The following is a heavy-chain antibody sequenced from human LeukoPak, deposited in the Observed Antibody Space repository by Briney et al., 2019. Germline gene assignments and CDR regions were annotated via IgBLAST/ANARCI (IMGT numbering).Heavy chain of an antibody. CDR3: ARSLLAAAGEFDY. CDR1: GFTFSTYG. Sequence: GGSLRLSCAASGFTFSTYGMSWVRQAPGKGLEWVANINQDGSEKYSVDSVKGRFTISRDNAKNSLYLQMNSLRAEDTAVYYCARSLLAAAGEFDYWGQGTLVTVSS. V-gene: IGHV3-7*04. D-gene: IGHD6-13*01. CDR2: INQDGSEK. J-gene: IGHJ4*02.